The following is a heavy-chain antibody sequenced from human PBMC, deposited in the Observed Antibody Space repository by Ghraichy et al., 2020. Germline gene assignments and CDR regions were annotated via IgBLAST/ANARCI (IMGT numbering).Heavy chain of an antibody. Sequence: SGPTLVKPTQTLTLTCTFSGFSLSTSAMCVSWIRQPPGKALEWLARIDWDNEKFYTTSLKTRLTISKDTSKNQVVLTMTNMDPVDTATYYCARIRNYGSGYFDYWGQGTLVTVSS. J-gene: IGHJ4*02. CDR2: IDWDNEK. CDR1: GFSLSTSAMC. D-gene: IGHD3-10*01. V-gene: IGHV2-70*17. CDR3: ARIRNYGSGYFDY.